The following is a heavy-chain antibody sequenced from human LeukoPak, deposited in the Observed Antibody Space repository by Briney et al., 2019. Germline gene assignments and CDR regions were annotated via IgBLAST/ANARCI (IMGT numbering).Heavy chain of an antibody. CDR1: GGSISSYY. Sequence: SETLSLTCTVSGGSISSYYWSWIRQPPGKGLEWIGYIYYSGSANYNPSLKSRVTISVDTSKNQFSLKLSSVTAADSAVYYCARGDTAMVFDYWGQGTLVTVSS. D-gene: IGHD5-18*01. CDR2: IYYSGSA. CDR3: ARGDTAMVFDY. J-gene: IGHJ4*02. V-gene: IGHV4-59*01.